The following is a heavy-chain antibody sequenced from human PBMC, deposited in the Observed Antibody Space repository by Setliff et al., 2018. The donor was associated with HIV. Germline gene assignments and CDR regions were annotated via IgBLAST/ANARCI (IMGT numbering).Heavy chain of an antibody. J-gene: IGHJ6*03. CDR2: FDPEDGET. D-gene: IGHD3-9*01. Sequence: GASVKVSCKVSGYTLTELSMHWVRQAPGKGLEWMGGFDPEDGETIYAQKFQGRVTMTEDTSTDTAYMELSSLRSDDTAVYYCARDYRTTDILSSGYMDVWGKGTTVTVSS. V-gene: IGHV1-24*01. CDR1: GYTLTELS. CDR3: ARDYRTTDILSSGYMDV.